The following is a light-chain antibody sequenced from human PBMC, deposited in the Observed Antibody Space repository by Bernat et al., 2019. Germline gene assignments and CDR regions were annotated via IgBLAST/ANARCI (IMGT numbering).Light chain of an antibody. V-gene: IGKV3-11*01. CDR3: HPRTDWWT. Sequence: EIVLTQSPATLSLSRGERATLSCRASQSVSDSLAWYQHKPGQAPRLLIYDVSKRATGIPARFSGSVSGTAFTLTINSLEPEDFAVYYCHPRTDWWTFGQGTKVEIK. CDR1: QSVSDS. J-gene: IGKJ1*01. CDR2: DVS.